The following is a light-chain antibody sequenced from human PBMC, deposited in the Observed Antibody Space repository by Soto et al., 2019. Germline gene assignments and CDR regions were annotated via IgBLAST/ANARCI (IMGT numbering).Light chain of an antibody. CDR3: QQYDYLPYT. J-gene: IGKJ2*01. Sequence: DIQMTQSPSSLSASVGDKVTITCQVDEDITNYLNWYQQKAGKAPKLLIYDASNLETGVPSRFSGSGSGTEFTFTISSLQPEDFATYYCQQYDYLPYTFGQGTKLEIK. CDR1: EDITNY. CDR2: DAS. V-gene: IGKV1-33*01.